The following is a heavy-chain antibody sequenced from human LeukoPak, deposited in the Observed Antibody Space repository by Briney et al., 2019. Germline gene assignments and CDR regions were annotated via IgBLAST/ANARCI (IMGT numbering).Heavy chain of an antibody. V-gene: IGHV3-23*01. CDR1: GITFSSDA. Sequence: GGSLRLSCAASGITFSSDAMSWVRQAPGKGLGWVSAINGGTTLYAGSVKGRFTISRDNSKNTLYLQMNSLRAEDTAVYYCAKEVSIISRGLDYWGQGILVTVSS. D-gene: IGHD2-21*01. CDR3: AKEVSIISRGLDY. CDR2: INGGTT. J-gene: IGHJ4*02.